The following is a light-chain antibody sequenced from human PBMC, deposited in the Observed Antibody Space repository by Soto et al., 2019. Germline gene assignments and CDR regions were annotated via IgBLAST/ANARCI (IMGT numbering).Light chain of an antibody. V-gene: IGLV1-47*01. CDR2: RNN. J-gene: IGLJ2*01. CDR1: SSNIGSKY. Sequence: QSVLTQPPSASGTPGQRVTISCSGSSSNIGSKYVYWYRQLPGTAPKLLIYRNNERPSGVPDRFSGSKSGTSASLAISGLRAEDEADYYCAAWDDSLSGVTFGGGTKLTVL. CDR3: AAWDDSLSGVT.